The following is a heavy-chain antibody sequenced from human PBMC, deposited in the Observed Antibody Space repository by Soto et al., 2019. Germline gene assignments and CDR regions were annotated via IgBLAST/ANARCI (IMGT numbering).Heavy chain of an antibody. Sequence: SETLSLTCTVSGGSISSGGYYWSWIRQHPGKGLEWIGYIYYSGSTYYNPSLKSRVTISVDTSKNQFSLKLSSVTAADTAVYYCARVGHVDKLFEYWGQGTLVTVSS. J-gene: IGHJ4*02. CDR3: ARVGHVDKLFEY. CDR2: IYYSGST. V-gene: IGHV4-31*03. D-gene: IGHD5-12*01. CDR1: GGSISSGGYY.